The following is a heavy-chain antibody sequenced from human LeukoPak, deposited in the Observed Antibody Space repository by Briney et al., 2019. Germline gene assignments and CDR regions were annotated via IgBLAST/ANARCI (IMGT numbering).Heavy chain of an antibody. CDR3: AEGFDPDWFDP. V-gene: IGHV3-7*01. CDR2: IKQDGSEK. CDR1: GFTFSSYA. Sequence: GGSLRRSCAASGFTFSSYAMSWVRQAPGKGLEWVANIKQDGSEKYYVDSVKGRFTISRDNAKNSLYLQMNSLRAEDTAVYYCAEGFDPDWFDPGGQGPRVPVSS. D-gene: IGHD2-15*01. J-gene: IGHJ5*02.